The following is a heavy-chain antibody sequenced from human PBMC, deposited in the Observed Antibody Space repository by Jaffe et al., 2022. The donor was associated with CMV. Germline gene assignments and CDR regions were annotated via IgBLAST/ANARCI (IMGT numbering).Heavy chain of an antibody. CDR3: ARGRVNLTFWGYSYGYLFDY. CDR2: INHSGST. Sequence: QVQLQQWGAGLLKPSETLSLTCAVYGGSFSGYYWSWIRQPPGKGLEWIGEINHSGSTNYNPSLKSRVTISVDTSKNQFSLKLSSVTAADTAVYYCARGRVNLTFWGYSYGYLFDYWGQGTLVTVSS. J-gene: IGHJ4*02. D-gene: IGHD5-18*01. CDR1: GGSFSGYY. V-gene: IGHV4-34*01.